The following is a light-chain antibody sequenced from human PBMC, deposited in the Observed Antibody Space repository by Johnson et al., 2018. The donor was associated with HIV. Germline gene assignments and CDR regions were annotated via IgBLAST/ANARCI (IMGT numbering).Light chain of an antibody. Sequence: QSVLTQPPSVSAAPGQTVTISCSGSSSNVGSSFVSWYRQVPGTAPKLLIYDNNKRPSGIPDLFSGSKSGTSATLGITGLQTGDEADYYCGTWDSSLSAVYVFGTGTKVTVL. CDR2: DNN. V-gene: IGLV1-51*01. CDR3: GTWDSSLSAVYV. CDR1: SSNVGSSF. J-gene: IGLJ1*01.